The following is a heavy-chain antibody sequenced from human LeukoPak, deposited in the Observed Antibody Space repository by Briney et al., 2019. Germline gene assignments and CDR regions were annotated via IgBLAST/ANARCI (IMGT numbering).Heavy chain of an antibody. V-gene: IGHV3-21*01. D-gene: IGHD3-22*01. CDR3: ARACSSGYQDDAFDI. Sequence: PGGSLRLSCAASGFTFSSYSMNWVRQAPGKGLEWVSSISSSSSYIYYADSVKGRFTISRDSAKNSLYLQMNSLRAEDTAVYYCARACSSGYQDDAFDIWGQGTMVTVSS. CDR2: ISSSSSYI. CDR1: GFTFSSYS. J-gene: IGHJ3*02.